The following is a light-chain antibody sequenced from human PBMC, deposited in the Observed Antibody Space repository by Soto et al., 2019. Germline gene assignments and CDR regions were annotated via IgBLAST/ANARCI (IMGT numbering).Light chain of an antibody. V-gene: IGKV3-11*01. CDR3: QRGDT. Sequence: EIVLTQSPATLSLSPGERATLSCRASQSVSSNLAWYQQKPGQAPRLLIYDASNRATGIPARFSGSGSGTDFTLTISSLEHEDFAVYDCQRGDTFGQGTRLEIK. J-gene: IGKJ5*01. CDR2: DAS. CDR1: QSVSSN.